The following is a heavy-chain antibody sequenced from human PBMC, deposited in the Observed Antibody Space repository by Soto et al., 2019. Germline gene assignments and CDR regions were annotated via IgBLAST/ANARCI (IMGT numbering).Heavy chain of an antibody. J-gene: IGHJ6*02. V-gene: IGHV4-30-2*06. CDR3: ARDYYGMDV. Sequence: SETLSLTCTVSGGSISSGGYSWTWIRQSPGKGLEWIGYTYQSGSAYYNPSLKSRVTISVDRSKNQFSLNLTSVTAADTAVYYCARDYYGMDVWGQGTTVTVT. CDR1: GGSISSGGYS. CDR2: TYQSGSA.